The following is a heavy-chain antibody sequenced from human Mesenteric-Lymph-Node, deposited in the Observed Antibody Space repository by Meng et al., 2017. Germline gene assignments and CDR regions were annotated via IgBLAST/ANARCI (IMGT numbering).Heavy chain of an antibody. V-gene: IGHV4-34*01. CDR1: GGSFSGYY. CDR3: ARGFVKYTVTRVGNWFDP. D-gene: IGHD4-17*01. Sequence: QGQRQQSGAGLLKPSETLSLTCAVYGGSFSGYYWSWIRQPPGKGLEWIGEINHSGSTNYNPSLKSRVTISVDTSKNQFSLKLSSVTAADTAVYYCARGFVKYTVTRVGNWFDPWGQGTLVTVSS. J-gene: IGHJ5*02. CDR2: INHSGST.